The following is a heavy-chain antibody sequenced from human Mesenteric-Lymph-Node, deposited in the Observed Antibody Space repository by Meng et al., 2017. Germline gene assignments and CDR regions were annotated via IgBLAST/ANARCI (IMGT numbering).Heavy chain of an antibody. J-gene: IGHJ4*02. Sequence: EVQLVESGGGLVQPGGSLRLSCAASGFTVSSNYMSWVRQAPGKGLEWVSVVYSGGSTYYADSLKGRFTVSRDNSKNTLYLQMNSLRVEDTAVYYCARGGNSVFHYWGQGTLVTVSS. CDR3: ARGGNSVFHY. CDR1: GFTVSSNY. D-gene: IGHD4-23*01. V-gene: IGHV3-66*01. CDR2: VYSGGST.